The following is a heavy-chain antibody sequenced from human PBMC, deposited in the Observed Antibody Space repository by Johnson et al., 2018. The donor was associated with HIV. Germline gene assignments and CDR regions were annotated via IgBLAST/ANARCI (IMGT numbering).Heavy chain of an antibody. D-gene: IGHD2-15*01. CDR1: GFTFDDYG. V-gene: IGHV3-20*04. J-gene: IGHJ3*02. CDR2: INGSGGST. Sequence: VQLVESGGGVVRPGGSLSLSCAASGFTFDDYGMSWVRQAPGKGLEWVSGINGSGGSTGYADSVTGRFTISRDNAKDSLYLQMNSMRAEDKAVYYCARDSTRYAFDIWGQGTMVTVSS. CDR3: ARDSTRYAFDI.